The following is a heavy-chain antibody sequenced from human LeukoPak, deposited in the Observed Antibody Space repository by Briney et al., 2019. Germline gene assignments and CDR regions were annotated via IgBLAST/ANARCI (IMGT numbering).Heavy chain of an antibody. Sequence: GGSLRLSCAASGFIFSSSEMNWVRQPSGKGLEWVSYISGRDTIYYADSVKSRFTISRDNAKNSLYLQMNNLRAEDTAVYYCARSTPSDFYFDYWGQGALVTVSS. CDR1: GFIFSSSE. CDR2: ISGRDTI. J-gene: IGHJ4*02. D-gene: IGHD2-2*01. CDR3: ARSTPSDFYFDY. V-gene: IGHV3-48*03.